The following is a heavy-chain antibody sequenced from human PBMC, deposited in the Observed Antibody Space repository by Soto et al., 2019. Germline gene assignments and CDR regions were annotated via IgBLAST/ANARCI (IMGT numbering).Heavy chain of an antibody. CDR2: ISAYNGNT. CDR1: GYTFTSYG. Sequence: QVQLVQSGAEVKKPGASVKVSRKASGYTFTSYGISWVRQAPGQGREWMGWISAYNGNTNYAQKLQGRVSMTTDTSTSIAYREPRSLRFDDTALYFCAREAPPSWNWGEGTLVTVSS. V-gene: IGHV1-18*01. D-gene: IGHD2-2*01. CDR3: AREAPPSWN. J-gene: IGHJ4*02.